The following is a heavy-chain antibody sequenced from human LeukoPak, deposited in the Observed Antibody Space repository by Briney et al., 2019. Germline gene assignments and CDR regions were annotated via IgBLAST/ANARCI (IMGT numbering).Heavy chain of an antibody. J-gene: IGHJ4*02. Sequence: PGRSPRLSCAASGFTFSSYGMHWVRQAPGKGLEWVAVIWYDGSNKYYADSVKGRFTISRDNSKNTLYLQMNSLRAEDTAVYYCARLRSPGYFDYWGQGTLVTVSS. V-gene: IGHV3-33*01. D-gene: IGHD4-17*01. CDR1: GFTFSSYG. CDR2: IWYDGSNK. CDR3: ARLRSPGYFDY.